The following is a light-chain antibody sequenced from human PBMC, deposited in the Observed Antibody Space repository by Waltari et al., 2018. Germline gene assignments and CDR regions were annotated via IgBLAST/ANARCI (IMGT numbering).Light chain of an antibody. CDR3: SSYTSSSTYV. V-gene: IGLV2-14*01. CDR2: DDS. J-gene: IGLJ1*01. CDR1: SSDVGGYNY. Sequence: QSALTQPASVSGSPGQSITISCTGTSSDVGGYNYVSWYQQHPGKAPKLMIYDDSKRPSGVSNRFSGSKSGHTASLTISGLQAEDEADYYCSSYTSSSTYVFGTGTKVTVL.